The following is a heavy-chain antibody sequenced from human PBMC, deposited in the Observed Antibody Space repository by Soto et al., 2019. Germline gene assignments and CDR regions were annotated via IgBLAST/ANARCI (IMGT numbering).Heavy chain of an antibody. J-gene: IGHJ6*02. D-gene: IGHD6-6*01. Sequence: EVQLLESGGGLVQPGGSLRLSCAASGFTFSSYAMSWVRQAPGKGLEWVSAISGSGGSTYYADSVKGRFTISRDNSKNPLYLQMNSLSSEDTAVYYCAKKGEQLVRSYYYYGLDVWGQGTTVTVSS. CDR2: ISGSGGST. CDR1: GFTFSSYA. V-gene: IGHV3-23*01. CDR3: AKKGEQLVRSYYYYGLDV.